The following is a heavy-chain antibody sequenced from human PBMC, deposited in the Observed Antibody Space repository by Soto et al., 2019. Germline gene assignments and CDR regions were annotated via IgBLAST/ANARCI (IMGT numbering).Heavy chain of an antibody. CDR3: TRNQVKADY. CDR2: IKGDGSEQ. D-gene: IGHD3-22*01. Sequence: EVQLVESGGDLVQTGGSLRLSCVASGFALSSFWMTWVRQAPGKGLEWVAKIKGDGSEQNYVDSVRGRFTISRDNAKNSVYLQMNSLRVDDTAVYYCTRNQVKADYWGQGTLVTVSS. V-gene: IGHV3-7*01. J-gene: IGHJ4*02. CDR1: GFALSSFW.